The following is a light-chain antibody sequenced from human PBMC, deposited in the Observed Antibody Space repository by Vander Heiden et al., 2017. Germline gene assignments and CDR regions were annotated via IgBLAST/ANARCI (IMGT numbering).Light chain of an antibody. V-gene: IGKV4-1*01. Sequence: DIILTQSPDPLAVSLGERATINCKSSQSLLYGSNDKNSLAWYQQKPGQPPRLLIFWASTRESGVPDRFSGSGSGTDFTLTISSLQAEDVAVYYCQQCYATPYTFGQGTKLEIK. CDR2: WAS. CDR1: QSLLYGSNDKNS. J-gene: IGKJ2*01. CDR3: QQCYATPYT.